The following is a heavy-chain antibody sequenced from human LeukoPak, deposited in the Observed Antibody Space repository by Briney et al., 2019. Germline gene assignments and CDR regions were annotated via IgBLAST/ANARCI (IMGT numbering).Heavy chain of an antibody. CDR2: ISSSSSYI. CDR1: GFTFSSYS. D-gene: IGHD4-17*01. J-gene: IGHJ4*02. CDR3: ARGLGTVTFDY. V-gene: IGHV3-21*01. Sequence: GSLRLSCAASGFTFSSYSMNWVRQAPGKGLEWVSSISSSSSYIYYADSVKGRFTISRDNAKNSLYLQMNSLRAEDTAVYYCARGLGTVTFDYWGQGTLVTVSS.